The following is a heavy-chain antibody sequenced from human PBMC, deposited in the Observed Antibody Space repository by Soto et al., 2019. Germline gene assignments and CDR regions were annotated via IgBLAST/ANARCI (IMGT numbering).Heavy chain of an antibody. CDR1: GGTFSSYA. V-gene: IGHV1-69*13. J-gene: IGHJ6*02. CDR3: ARSYFWESDYDYHALLSF. D-gene: IGHD3-16*01. Sequence: SVKVSCKASGGTFSSYAISWVRQAPGQGLEWMGGIIPIFGTANYAQKFQGRVTITADESTSTAYMELSSLRSEDTAVYYCARSYFWESDYDYHALLSFWGQGTTVPVSS. CDR2: IIPIFGTA.